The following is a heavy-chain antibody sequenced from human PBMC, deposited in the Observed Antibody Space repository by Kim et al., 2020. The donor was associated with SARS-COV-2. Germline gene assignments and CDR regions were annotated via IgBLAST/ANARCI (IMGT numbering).Heavy chain of an antibody. CDR1: GYSFTSYW. Sequence: GESLKISCKGSGYSFTSYWISWVRQMPGKGLEWMGRIDPSDSYTNYSPSFQGHVTISADKSISTAYLQWSSLKASDTAMYYCARNEYCSGGSCYSSYYYYYGMDVWGQGTTVTVSS. CDR3: ARNEYCSGGSCYSSYYYYYGMDV. D-gene: IGHD2-15*01. J-gene: IGHJ6*02. CDR2: IDPSDSYT. V-gene: IGHV5-10-1*01.